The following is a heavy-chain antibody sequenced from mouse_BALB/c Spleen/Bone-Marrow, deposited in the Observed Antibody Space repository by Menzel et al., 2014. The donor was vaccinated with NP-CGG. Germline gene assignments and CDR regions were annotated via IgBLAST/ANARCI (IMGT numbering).Heavy chain of an antibody. CDR2: ISDGGNYT. CDR3: TRWGLAY. V-gene: IGHV5-4*02. Sequence: VQRVESGGGLVKPGGSLKLSCAASGFTFRAYYMYWVPQTPEKRLEWVATISDGGNYTYYPDSVKGRFTISRDNAKNNLYLQMSSLKFEDTAMYFCTRWGLAYWGQGTLVTVSA. CDR1: GFTFRAYY. J-gene: IGHJ3*01.